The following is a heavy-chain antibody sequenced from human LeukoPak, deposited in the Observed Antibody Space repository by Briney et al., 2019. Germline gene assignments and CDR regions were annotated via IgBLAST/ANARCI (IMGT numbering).Heavy chain of an antibody. J-gene: IGHJ4*02. V-gene: IGHV4-31*03. Sequence: SETLSLTCTVPGGSISSGGYYWSWIRQHPGKGLEWIGYIYYSGSTYYNPSLKSRVTISVDTSKNQFSLKLSSVTAADTAVYYCARSSGYYSGFDYWGQGTLVTVSS. CDR2: IYYSGST. D-gene: IGHD3-22*01. CDR1: GGSISSGGYY. CDR3: ARSSGYYSGFDY.